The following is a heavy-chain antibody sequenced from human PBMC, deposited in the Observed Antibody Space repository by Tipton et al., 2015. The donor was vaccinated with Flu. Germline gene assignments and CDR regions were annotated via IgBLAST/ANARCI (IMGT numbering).Heavy chain of an antibody. CDR1: GDSIMNGGFY. D-gene: IGHD3-16*02. Sequence: TLSLTCRVSGDSIMNGGFYWTWIRQLPGKGLEWIGTIYNSGTTYYNPSLKSRIIMSRDMSKNEFSLRLSSVTAADTAMYYCARGSRDTRDAFDIWGQGTMVTASS. J-gene: IGHJ3*02. CDR3: ARGSRDTRDAFDI. CDR2: IYNSGTT. V-gene: IGHV4-31*03.